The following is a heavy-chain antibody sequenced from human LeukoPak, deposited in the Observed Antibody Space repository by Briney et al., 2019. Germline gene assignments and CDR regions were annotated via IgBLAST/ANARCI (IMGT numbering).Heavy chain of an antibody. Sequence: ASVKVSCKASGYTFTSYYIHWVRQAPGQGLEWMGLINPSGGSTNYAQKFQGRVTMTRDTSTSTVYMELSSLRSEDTAVYYCARAYYYDSSGYPPDYFDYWGQGTLVTVSS. V-gene: IGHV1-46*01. D-gene: IGHD3-22*01. CDR1: GYTFTSYY. CDR2: INPSGGST. J-gene: IGHJ4*02. CDR3: ARAYYYDSSGYPPDYFDY.